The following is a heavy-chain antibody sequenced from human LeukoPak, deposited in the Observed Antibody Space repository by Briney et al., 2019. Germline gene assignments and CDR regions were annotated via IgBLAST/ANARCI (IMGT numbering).Heavy chain of an antibody. J-gene: IGHJ4*02. CDR2: IAVASGNT. Sequence: GTSVKVSCKASGFPFTSSSMQGVRQARGQRLEWIGWIAVASGNTNYAQKFQGRVTITRDMSTSTAYMELSSLRSEDTAVYYCAAVFGSGYYYYFDYWGQGTLVTVSS. V-gene: IGHV1-58*02. CDR1: GFPFTSSS. D-gene: IGHD3-22*01. CDR3: AAVFGSGYYYYFDY.